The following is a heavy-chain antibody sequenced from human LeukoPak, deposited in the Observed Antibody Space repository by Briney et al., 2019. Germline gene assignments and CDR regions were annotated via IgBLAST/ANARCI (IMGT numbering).Heavy chain of an antibody. D-gene: IGHD1-1*01. CDR3: GKGNEIDP. Sequence: GGSLRLSCEASGFTFSRYAMIWVRQAPGKGLEWVAFIRFDGSNENYADSVKGRFTISRDNSKNTLYLQMNSLRDEDTAIYYCGKGNEIDPWGQGTLVTVSS. CDR1: GFTFSRYA. V-gene: IGHV3-30*02. CDR2: IRFDGSNE. J-gene: IGHJ5*02.